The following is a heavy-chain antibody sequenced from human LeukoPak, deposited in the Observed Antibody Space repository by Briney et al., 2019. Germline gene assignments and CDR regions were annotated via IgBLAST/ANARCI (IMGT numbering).Heavy chain of an antibody. CDR3: AKDRRSSGSYADLDY. V-gene: IGHV3-23*01. Sequence: PGGSLRLSCAASGFTFSNAWMSWVRQAPGKGLEWVSAISGSGGSTYYADSVKGRFTISRDNSKNTLYLQMNSLRAEDTAVYYCAKDRRSSGSYADLDYWGQGTLVTVSS. CDR1: GFTFSNAW. CDR2: ISGSGGST. J-gene: IGHJ4*02. D-gene: IGHD1-26*01.